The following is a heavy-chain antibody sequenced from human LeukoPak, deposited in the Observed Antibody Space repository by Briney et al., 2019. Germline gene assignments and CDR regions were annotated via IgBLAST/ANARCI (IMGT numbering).Heavy chain of an antibody. V-gene: IGHV3-64D*09. CDR1: GFTFSSYT. Sequence: GGSLRLFCSPSGFTFSSYTMHWVRQAPGKGLEYVSAISSNGGSTYYEESVKGRFTISRDNSKNTLFLQRSSLRADDTAVYYCVKETVSGTTVSYWGQGTLVTVSS. D-gene: IGHD4-11*01. J-gene: IGHJ4*02. CDR3: VKETVSGTTVSY. CDR2: ISSNGGST.